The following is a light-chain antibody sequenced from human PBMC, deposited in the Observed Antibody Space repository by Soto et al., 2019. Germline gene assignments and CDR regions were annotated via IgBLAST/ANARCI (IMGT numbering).Light chain of an antibody. CDR1: QSVSNTF. V-gene: IGKV3-20*01. CDR2: GAS. Sequence: ENVLPQSPGTLSLSPGERATLSCRAGQSVSNTFLAWYQQRPGQAPRLLIYGASSRATGIPDRFSGSGFGTDFTLTIRKVEPEDLAVYDCQKYGTPRSVTVGNGKRLAIK. J-gene: IGKJ5*01. CDR3: QKYGTPRSVT.